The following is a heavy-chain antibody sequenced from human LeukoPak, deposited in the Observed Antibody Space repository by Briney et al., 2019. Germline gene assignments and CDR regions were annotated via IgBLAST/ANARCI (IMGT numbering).Heavy chain of an antibody. D-gene: IGHD4-17*01. Sequence: SGRSLRLSCAASGFPFSNYGMHWVRQAPGKGLEWVAVIWSDGSNTYYAGSVKGRFTISRDNSKNTLYLQMNSLRAEDTAVYYCAKGETAVNWYFDLWGRGTLVTVSS. V-gene: IGHV3-33*06. J-gene: IGHJ2*01. CDR3: AKGETAVNWYFDL. CDR2: IWSDGSNT. CDR1: GFPFSNYG.